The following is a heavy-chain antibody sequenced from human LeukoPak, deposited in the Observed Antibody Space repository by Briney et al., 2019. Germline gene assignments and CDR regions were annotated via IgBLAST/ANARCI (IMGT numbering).Heavy chain of an antibody. Sequence: SSQTLSLTCTVSGGSISSYYWSWIRQPPGKGLEWIGYIYYSGSTNYNPSLKSRVTISVDTSKNQFSLKLSSVTAADTAVYYCARADSSGWPDYWGQGTLVTVSS. V-gene: IGHV4-59*01. CDR1: GGSISSYY. D-gene: IGHD6-19*01. CDR3: ARADSSGWPDY. CDR2: IYYSGST. J-gene: IGHJ4*02.